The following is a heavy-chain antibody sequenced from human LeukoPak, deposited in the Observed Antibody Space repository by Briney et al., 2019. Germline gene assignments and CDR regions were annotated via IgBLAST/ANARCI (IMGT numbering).Heavy chain of an antibody. Sequence: GGSLRLSCAASGFTCSSFSMNWVRQAPGKGLESVSSISSSNSYIYYADSVKGRFTISRDNAKNSLYLQMNSLRAEDTAVYYCTRDQPYSPGSYDFDYWGQGTLVTVSS. CDR2: ISSSNSYI. J-gene: IGHJ4*02. CDR3: TRDQPYSPGSYDFDY. D-gene: IGHD6-19*01. CDR1: GFTCSSFS. V-gene: IGHV3-21*01.